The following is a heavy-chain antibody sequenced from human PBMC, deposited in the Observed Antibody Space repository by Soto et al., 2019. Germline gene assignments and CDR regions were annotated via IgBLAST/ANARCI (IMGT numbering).Heavy chain of an antibody. CDR1: GYTFTGYY. CDR2: INPNSGGT. CDR3: AREDLGYYYDSSGYYSPPHDAFDI. V-gene: IGHV1-2*02. Sequence: ASVKVSCKASGYTFTGYYMHWVRQAPGQGLKWMGWINPNSGGTNYAQKFQGRVTMTRDTSISTAYMELSRLRSDDTAVYYCAREDLGYYYDSSGYYSPPHDAFDIWGQGTMVTVSS. J-gene: IGHJ3*02. D-gene: IGHD3-22*01.